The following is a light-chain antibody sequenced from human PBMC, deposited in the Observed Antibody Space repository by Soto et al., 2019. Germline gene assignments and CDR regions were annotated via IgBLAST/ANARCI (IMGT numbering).Light chain of an antibody. CDR2: AAS. J-gene: IGKJ4*01. CDR1: QGISNY. V-gene: IGKV1-8*01. Sequence: IRMTQSPSSFSASTGDRVTITCRASQGISNYLAWYQQKPGKAPKLLISAASTLQSGVPSRFSGSGSGTVSPPTIRGLQFEVFATYCDQRKNSHPRTFGQGTKVEIK. CDR3: QRKNSHPRT.